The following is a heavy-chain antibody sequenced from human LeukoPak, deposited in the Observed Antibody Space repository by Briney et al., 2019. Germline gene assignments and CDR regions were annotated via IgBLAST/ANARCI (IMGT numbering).Heavy chain of an antibody. J-gene: IGHJ4*02. V-gene: IGHV3-7*01. CDR3: ARDLPIDTAMVESNGFDY. CDR2: IKQDGSEK. Sequence: SGGSLRLSCAASGFTFSSYWMHWVRQAPGKGLEWVANIKQDGSEKYYVYSVKGRFTISRDNAKNSLYLQMNSLRAEDTAVYYCARDLPIDTAMVESNGFDYWGQGTLVTVSS. D-gene: IGHD5-18*01. CDR1: GFTFSSYW.